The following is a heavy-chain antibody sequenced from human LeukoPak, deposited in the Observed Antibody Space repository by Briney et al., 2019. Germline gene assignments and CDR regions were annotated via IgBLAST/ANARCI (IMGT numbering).Heavy chain of an antibody. D-gene: IGHD5-18*01. J-gene: IGHJ4*02. Sequence: ASVKVSCKASGYTFTGYCMHWVRQDPGQGLEWMGWINPNGGGTNYAQKFQCRVTMTRDTSISTAYMELSRLRSDDTALYYCAREYTAMEYYFDYGGQGTLVAVSS. CDR1: GYTFTGYC. V-gene: IGHV1-2*02. CDR3: AREYTAMEYYFDY. CDR2: INPNGGGT.